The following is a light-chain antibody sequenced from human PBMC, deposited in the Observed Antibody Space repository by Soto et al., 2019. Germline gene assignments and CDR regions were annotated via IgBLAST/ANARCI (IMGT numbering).Light chain of an antibody. CDR1: QSVLYNSNNKHY. CDR2: WAS. Sequence: DIVMTQSPDSLAVSLGERATINCKPSQSVLYNSNNKHYLAWYQHKPGQPPRLLIYWASTRESGVPDRFSGSGSGRDFTLTISSLQPDDVAVYYCQQYYSTPLTFGGGTKVGIK. CDR3: QQYYSTPLT. J-gene: IGKJ4*01. V-gene: IGKV4-1*01.